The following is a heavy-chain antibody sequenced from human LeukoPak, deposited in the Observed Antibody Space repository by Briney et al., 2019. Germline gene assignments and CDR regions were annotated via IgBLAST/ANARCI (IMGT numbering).Heavy chain of an antibody. J-gene: IGHJ5*02. D-gene: IGHD6-13*01. CDR1: GYTFTSYG. CDR2: ISVYNGNT. Sequence: ASVKVSCKASGYTFTSYGISWVRQAPGQGLEWMGWISVYNGNTNYAQRFQGRVTMTRDTSISTAYMELSRLRSDDTAVYYCVLAAAGLNWFDPWGQGTLVTVSS. CDR3: VLAAAGLNWFDP. V-gene: IGHV1-18*01.